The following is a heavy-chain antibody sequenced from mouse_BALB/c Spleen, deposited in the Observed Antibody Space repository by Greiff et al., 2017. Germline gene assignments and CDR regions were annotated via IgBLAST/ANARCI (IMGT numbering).Heavy chain of an antibody. Sequence: EVKLMESGPELVKPGASVKVSCKASGYAFTSYNMYWVKQSHGKSLEWIGYIDPYNGGTSYNQKFKGKATLTVDKSSSTAYMHLNSLTSEDSAVYYCARRVIPGNAMDYWGQGTSVTVSS. V-gene: IGHV1S135*01. J-gene: IGHJ4*01. CDR2: IDPYNGGT. CDR3: ARRVIPGNAMDY. D-gene: IGHD2-13*01. CDR1: GYAFTSYN.